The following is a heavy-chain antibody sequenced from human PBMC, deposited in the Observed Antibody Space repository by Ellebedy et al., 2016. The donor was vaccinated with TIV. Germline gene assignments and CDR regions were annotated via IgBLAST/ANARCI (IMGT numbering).Heavy chain of an antibody. Sequence: GGSLRLSXAASGFTFSSYSMNWVRQAPGKGLEWVSSISSSSSYIYYADSVKGRFTISRDNAKNSLYLQMNSLRAEDTAVYYCATAFLLVGATTDAFDIWGQGTMVTVSS. D-gene: IGHD1-26*01. CDR1: GFTFSSYS. V-gene: IGHV3-21*01. CDR2: ISSSSSYI. CDR3: ATAFLLVGATTDAFDI. J-gene: IGHJ3*02.